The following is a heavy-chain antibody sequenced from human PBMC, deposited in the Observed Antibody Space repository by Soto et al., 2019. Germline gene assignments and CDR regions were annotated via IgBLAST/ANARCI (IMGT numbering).Heavy chain of an antibody. J-gene: IGHJ6*02. CDR3: ARDGPGGPRGYYYGMDV. D-gene: IGHD2-8*02. CDR2: MNPNSGNT. CDR1: GYTFTSYD. Sequence: ASDMFSCNASGYTFTSYDINWVRQATGQWLEWMGWMNPNSGNTGYAQKFQGRVTMTRNTSISTAYMELSSLRSEDTAVYYCARDGPGGPRGYYYGMDVWGQGTTVTVSS. V-gene: IGHV1-8*01.